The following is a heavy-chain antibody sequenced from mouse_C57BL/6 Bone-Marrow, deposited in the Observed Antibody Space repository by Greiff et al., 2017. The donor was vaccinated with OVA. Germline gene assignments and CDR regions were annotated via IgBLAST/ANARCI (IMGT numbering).Heavy chain of an antibody. CDR1: GYSITSGYY. D-gene: IGHD1-1*01. J-gene: IGHJ4*01. Sequence: EVHLVESGPGLVKPSQSLSLTCSVTGYSITSGYYWNWIRQFPGNKLEWMGYISYDGSNNYNPSLKNRIPITRDTSKNQFFLKLNSVTTEDTATYYCARDSFTGVMDYWGQGTSVTVSS. V-gene: IGHV3-6*01. CDR2: ISYDGSN. CDR3: ARDSFTGVMDY.